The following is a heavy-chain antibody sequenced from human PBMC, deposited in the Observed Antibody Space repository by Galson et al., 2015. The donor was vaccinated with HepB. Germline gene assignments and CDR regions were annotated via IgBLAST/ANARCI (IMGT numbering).Heavy chain of an antibody. J-gene: IGHJ3*02. CDR1: GFTFSSYS. D-gene: IGHD3-9*01. CDR3: ARESYDILTGYQGSYAFDI. Sequence: SLRLSCAASGFTFSSYSMNWVRQAPGKGLEWVSSISSSSYIYYADSVKGRFTISRDNAKNSLYLQMNSLRAEDTAVYYCARESYDILTGYQGSYAFDIWGQGTMVTVSS. V-gene: IGHV3-21*01. CDR2: ISSSSYI.